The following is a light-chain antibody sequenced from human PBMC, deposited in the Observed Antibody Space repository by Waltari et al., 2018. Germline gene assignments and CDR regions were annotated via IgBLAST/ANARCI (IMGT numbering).Light chain of an antibody. CDR1: KSISSY. Sequence: DIQMTQSPSSLSASVGARVTITCRASKSISSYLNWYQQKPGKAPKPLIYAASSLQSGVPSRFSGSGSGTDFTLTISSLQPEDFATYYCQQSYSTPLTFGGGTKVEIK. CDR2: AAS. J-gene: IGKJ4*01. CDR3: QQSYSTPLT. V-gene: IGKV1-39*01.